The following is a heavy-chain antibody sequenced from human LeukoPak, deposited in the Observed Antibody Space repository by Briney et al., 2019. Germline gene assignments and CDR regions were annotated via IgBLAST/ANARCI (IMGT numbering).Heavy chain of an antibody. CDR2: ISGSGGNT. V-gene: IGHV3-23*01. D-gene: IGHD6-6*01. CDR1: GFTFSSYA. J-gene: IGHJ4*02. CDR3: AKMRIEYSSSSRHFDY. Sequence: GGSLRLSCAASGFTFSSYAMSWVRQAPGKGLEWVSAISGSGGNTYYADSVKGRFTISRDNSKNTLYLQMNSLRAEDTAVYYCAKMRIEYSSSSRHFDYWGQGTLVTVSS.